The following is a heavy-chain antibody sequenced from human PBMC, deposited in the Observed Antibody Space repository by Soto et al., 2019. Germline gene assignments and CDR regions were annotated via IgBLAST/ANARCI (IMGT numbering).Heavy chain of an antibody. D-gene: IGHD3-22*01. CDR1: GFTFSSYA. CDR2: ISGSGGST. V-gene: IGHV3-23*01. J-gene: IGHJ4*02. Sequence: GGSLRLSCAASGFTFSSYAMIWVRRAPGKGLEWVSAISGSGGSTYYADSVKGRFTISRDNSKNTLYLQMNSLRAEDTAVYYCAKADYYDSSGYLDYWGQGTLVTVS. CDR3: AKADYYDSSGYLDY.